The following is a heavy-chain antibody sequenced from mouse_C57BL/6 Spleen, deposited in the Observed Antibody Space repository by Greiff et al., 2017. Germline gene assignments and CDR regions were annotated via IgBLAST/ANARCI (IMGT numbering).Heavy chain of an antibody. V-gene: IGHV2-2*01. J-gene: IGHJ1*03. CDR3: ARKGWDWYFDV. CDR2: IWSGGST. Sequence: VKVVESGPGLVQPSQSLSITCTVSGFSLTSYGVHWVRQSPGKGLAWLGVIWSGGSTDYNAAFISRLSISKDNSKSQVFFKMNSLQADDTAIYYCARKGWDWYFDVWGTGTTVTVAS. CDR1: GFSLTSYG. D-gene: IGHD1-1*02.